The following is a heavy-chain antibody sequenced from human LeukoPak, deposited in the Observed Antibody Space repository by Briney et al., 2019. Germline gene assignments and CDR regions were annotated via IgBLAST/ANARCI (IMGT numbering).Heavy chain of an antibody. CDR1: GFTVSGDY. CDR2: IYSGGNT. Sequence: GGSLRLSCAASGFTVSGDYMSWVRQAPGRGLEWVSVIYSGGNTYYTDSVKGRFTISRDNSKNTLYLQMNSLRAEDTAVYYCARGRVVVPAAITYYYYYYMDVWGKGTTVTVSS. CDR3: ARGRVVVPAAITYYYYYYMDV. D-gene: IGHD2-2*01. V-gene: IGHV3-66*01. J-gene: IGHJ6*03.